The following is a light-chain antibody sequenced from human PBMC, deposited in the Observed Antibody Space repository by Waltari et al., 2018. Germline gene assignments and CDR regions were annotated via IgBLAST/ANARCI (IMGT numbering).Light chain of an antibody. CDR3: CSFTSRSTWV. V-gene: IGLV2-14*01. CDR2: DVS. Sequence: QSALTPPASVSGSPGQSITIPCTGTSRDVGGYNYSSWYQQHPGKAPKLLIFDVSNRPSGVSNRFSGSKSGNTASLTISGLQAEDESDYYCCSFTSRSTWVFGGGTKVTVL. CDR1: SRDVGGYNY. J-gene: IGLJ3*02.